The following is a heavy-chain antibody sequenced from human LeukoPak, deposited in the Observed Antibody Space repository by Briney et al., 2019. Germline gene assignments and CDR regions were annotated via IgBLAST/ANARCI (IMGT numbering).Heavy chain of an antibody. J-gene: IGHJ6*03. CDR3: ASGQPIFGVVIAYYMDV. D-gene: IGHD3-3*01. CDR1: GGTFSSYA. CDR2: IVPIFGTA. V-gene: IGHV1-69*05. Sequence: SVKVSCKASGGTFSSYAISWVRQAPGQGLEWMGGIVPIFGTANYAQKFQGRVTITTDESTSTAYMELSSLRSEDTAVYYCASGQPIFGVVIAYYMDVWGKGTTVTVSS.